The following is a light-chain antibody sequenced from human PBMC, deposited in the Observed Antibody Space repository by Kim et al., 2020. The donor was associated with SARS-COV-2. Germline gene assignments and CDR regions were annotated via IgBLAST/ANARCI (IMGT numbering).Light chain of an antibody. CDR1: PSVIQF. J-gene: IGKJ2*01. Sequence: SASVGDRVSIPYRATPSVIQFLNSYQQEAGKAPKLLIYAAATLQSGVPTRFSGSGSEPEFSLTISSLQAEDFATYYCQQSYSTPYTFGQGPKLEI. CDR2: AAA. V-gene: IGKV1-39*01. CDR3: QQSYSTPYT.